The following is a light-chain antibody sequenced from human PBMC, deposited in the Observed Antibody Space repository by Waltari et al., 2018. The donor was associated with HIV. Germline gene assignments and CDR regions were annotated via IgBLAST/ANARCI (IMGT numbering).Light chain of an antibody. CDR3: QQYYTTPQS. Sequence: DIVLTQSPASMAVSLGERATVNCTSSQNVLYSSDNRDYLAWYQVRPGHPPQLLIYWASTRQSGVPYRFSGSGSGTQFTLTISGLQAEDVAIYYCQQYYTTPQSFGQGTRLEI. J-gene: IGKJ2*03. V-gene: IGKV4-1*01. CDR2: WAS. CDR1: QNVLYSSDNRDY.